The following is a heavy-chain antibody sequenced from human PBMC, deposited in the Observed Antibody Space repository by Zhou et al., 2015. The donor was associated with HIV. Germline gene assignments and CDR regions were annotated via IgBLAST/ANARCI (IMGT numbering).Heavy chain of an antibody. J-gene: IGHJ5*02. CDR2: IIPILGTA. D-gene: IGHD6-13*01. Sequence: QVQLEQSGAEVKKPGSSVKVSCKASGGSFSTYGISWVRQAPGQGLEWLGGIIPILGTADYAQKFQGRVTITADSSTSTAYVEVRSLKSEDTAVYYCARTRDSSSWSETWGQGTLVTVSS. CDR1: GGSFSTYG. CDR3: ARTRDSSSWSET. V-gene: IGHV1-69*06.